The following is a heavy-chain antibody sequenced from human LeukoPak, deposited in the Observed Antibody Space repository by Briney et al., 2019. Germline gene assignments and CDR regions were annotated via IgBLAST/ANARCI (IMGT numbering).Heavy chain of an antibody. V-gene: IGHV3-21*01. CDR2: ISSSSSYI. Sequence: PGGSLRLSCAASGFTFSSYSMNWVRQAPGKGLEWVSSISSSSSYIYYADSVKGRFTISRGNAKNSLYLQMNSLRAGDTAVYYCARDLKAVAGTFDYWGQGTLVTVSS. CDR1: GFTFSSYS. J-gene: IGHJ4*02. D-gene: IGHD6-19*01. CDR3: ARDLKAVAGTFDY.